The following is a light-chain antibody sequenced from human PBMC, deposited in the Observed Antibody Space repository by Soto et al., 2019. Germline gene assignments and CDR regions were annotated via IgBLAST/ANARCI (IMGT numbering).Light chain of an antibody. V-gene: IGLV2-14*01. CDR2: DVS. J-gene: IGLJ1*01. CDR3: SSYTSSRGV. Sequence: QSALTQPASVSGSPGQSITISCTGTSSDVGGYNYVSWYQQHPGKAPKLMIYDVSNRPSGVSNRFSGSKSGNTASLTIFGLQAEDEADYYCSSYTSSRGVFGTGTKVTVL. CDR1: SSDVGGYNY.